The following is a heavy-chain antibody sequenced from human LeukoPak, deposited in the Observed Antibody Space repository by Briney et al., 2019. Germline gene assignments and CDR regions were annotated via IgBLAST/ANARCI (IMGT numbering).Heavy chain of an antibody. CDR1: GFTFSSYS. V-gene: IGHV3-48*01. CDR3: ARGLDP. J-gene: IGHJ5*02. CDR2: ISSLSSTI. Sequence: GGPLRLSCAASGFTFSSYSMNWVRQAPGKGLEWISYISSLSSTIYYADSVKGRFSISRDNAKNSLYLQMNSLRAEDTAMYYCARGLDPWGQGTLVTVSS.